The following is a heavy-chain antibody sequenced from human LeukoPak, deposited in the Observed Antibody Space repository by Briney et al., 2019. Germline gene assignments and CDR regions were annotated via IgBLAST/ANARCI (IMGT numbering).Heavy chain of an antibody. CDR2: IIPIFGTA. CDR3: ASDTGYFDSTTLGY. Sequence: ASVKVSCKASGGTFISYAISWVRQAPGQGLEGRGGIIPIFGTANYAQKFQGRVTITTDESTSTAYMELSSLRSEDTAVYYCASDTGYFDSTTLGYWGQGTLVTVSS. D-gene: IGHD2/OR15-2a*01. CDR1: GGTFISYA. V-gene: IGHV1-69*05. J-gene: IGHJ4*02.